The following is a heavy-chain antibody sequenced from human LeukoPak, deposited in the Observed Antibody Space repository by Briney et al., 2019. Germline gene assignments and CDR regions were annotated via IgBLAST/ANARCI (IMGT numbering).Heavy chain of an antibody. D-gene: IGHD5-24*01. CDR1: DGSISSYY. CDR3: ARSNARDGYNFGY. CDR2: IYSCGSA. J-gene: IGHJ4*02. Sequence: SETLSVTCTVSDGSISSYYGSWIRQTAGKGLEWIGRIYSCGSANYNLSLKSRVRMSVDTSKNQFSLKVTSVTAADTALYYCARSNARDGYNFGYWGQGTLVTVSS. V-gene: IGHV4-4*07.